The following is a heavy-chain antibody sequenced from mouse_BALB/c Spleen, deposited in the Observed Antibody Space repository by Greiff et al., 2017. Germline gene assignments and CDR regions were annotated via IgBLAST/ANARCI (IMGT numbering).Heavy chain of an antibody. CDR2: IDPANGNT. CDR1: GFNIKDTY. V-gene: IGHV14-3*02. D-gene: IGHD2-3*01. Sequence: EVKLQESGAELVKPGASVKLSCTASGFNIKDTYMHWVKQRPEQGLEWIGRIDPANGNTKYDPKFQGKATITADTSSNTAYLQLSSLTSEDTAVYYCARGLGWAMDYWGQGTSVTVSS. CDR3: ARGLGWAMDY. J-gene: IGHJ4*01.